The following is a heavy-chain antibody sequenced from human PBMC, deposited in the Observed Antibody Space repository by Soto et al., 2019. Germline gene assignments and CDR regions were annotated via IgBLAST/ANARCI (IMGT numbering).Heavy chain of an antibody. V-gene: IGHV3-7*03. D-gene: IGHD3-3*01. CDR2: IKQDGSEK. Sequence: EVQLVESGGGLVQPGGSLRLSCAASGFNFSSYWMSWVRQAPGKGLEWVANIKQDGSEKYYVDSVKGRFTISRDNAKNSLYLQMNSLRAEDTAVYYCARDSGGITIFGVVTPSLPGCWFDPWGQGTLVTVSS. J-gene: IGHJ5*02. CDR1: GFNFSSYW. CDR3: ARDSGGITIFGVVTPSLPGCWFDP.